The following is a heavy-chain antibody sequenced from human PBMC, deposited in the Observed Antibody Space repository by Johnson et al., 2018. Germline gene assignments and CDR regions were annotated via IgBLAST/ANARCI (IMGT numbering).Heavy chain of an antibody. CDR3: ARQEYYDSSGYPDY. Sequence: QVQLVQSGAEVKKPGASVKVSCKTAGYTFTSHYMHWVRQAPGQGLEWMGVINPSGGSTTYAQKFQGRVTMTRDTSKSTVYMELSSLRSEDTAVYYCARQEYYDSSGYPDYWGQGTLVTVSS. D-gene: IGHD3-22*01. CDR1: GYTFTSHY. CDR2: INPSGGST. V-gene: IGHV1-46*01. J-gene: IGHJ4*02.